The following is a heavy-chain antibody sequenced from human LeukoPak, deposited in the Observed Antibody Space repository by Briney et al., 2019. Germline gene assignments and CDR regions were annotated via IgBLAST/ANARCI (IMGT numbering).Heavy chain of an antibody. V-gene: IGHV3-20*04. Sequence: GGSLRLSCAASGFTFDDYGMSWVRQAPGKGLEWVSGINWNGGSAGYADSVKGRFTISRDNSKNTLYLQMNSLRAEDTAVYYCAKRGGGSYSYNYWGQGTLVTVSS. CDR3: AKRGGGSYSYNY. CDR1: GFTFDDYG. J-gene: IGHJ4*02. D-gene: IGHD1-26*01. CDR2: INWNGGSA.